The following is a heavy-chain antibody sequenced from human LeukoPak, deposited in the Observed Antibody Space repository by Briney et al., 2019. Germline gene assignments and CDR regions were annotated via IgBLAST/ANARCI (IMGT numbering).Heavy chain of an antibody. Sequence: SETLSLTCSVSGGSIGSYYWTWIRRPAGKGLEWIGRIYSSGSTNYNPSLKSRVTMSVDTSKNEFSLKLSSVTAADTAMYYCARGVVTLIRGVVIGRPTWYFDLWGRGTLVTVSS. J-gene: IGHJ2*01. V-gene: IGHV4-4*07. CDR2: IYSSGST. CDR3: ARGVVTLIRGVVIGRPTWYFDL. D-gene: IGHD3-10*01. CDR1: GGSIGSYY.